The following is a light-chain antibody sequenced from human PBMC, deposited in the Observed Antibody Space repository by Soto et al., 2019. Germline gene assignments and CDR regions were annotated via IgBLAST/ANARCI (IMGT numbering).Light chain of an antibody. CDR2: KAS. CDR1: QAIFSH. Sequence: DVQMTQSPSSLSASVGDRVTITCRTSQAIFSHLNWYQQKPGKAPKLLIYKASSLESGVPSRFSGSGSGTEFTLTISSLQPDDFATYYCQQYNSYSWTFGQGTKVEIK. CDR3: QQYNSYSWT. V-gene: IGKV1-5*03. J-gene: IGKJ1*01.